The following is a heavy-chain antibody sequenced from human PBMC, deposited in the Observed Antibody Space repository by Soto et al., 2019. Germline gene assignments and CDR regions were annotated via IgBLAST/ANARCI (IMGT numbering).Heavy chain of an antibody. CDR3: ATQDCSGAACSPPG. Sequence: EVQLLESGGGLVQPGGSLRLSCAASGFPFGRSAMSWVRQAPGMGLEWVSTIISDTARTHYADSVKGRFTISRDSSKNTMFLQMNSLRAAATAVSSCATQDCSGAACSPPGGGQGTLVTVSS. CDR2: IISDTART. V-gene: IGHV3-23*01. CDR1: GFPFGRSA. D-gene: IGHD2-15*01. J-gene: IGHJ4*02.